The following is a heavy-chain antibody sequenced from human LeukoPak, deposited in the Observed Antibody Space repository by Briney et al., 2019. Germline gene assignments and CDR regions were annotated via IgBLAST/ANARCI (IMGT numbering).Heavy chain of an antibody. D-gene: IGHD6-19*01. V-gene: IGHV3-48*03. CDR3: AGQIAVAGLDY. Sequence: PGGSLRLSCAASGFTFSSYEMNWVRQAPGKGLEWVSYISSSGTTIYYADSVKGRFTISRDNSKNTLYLQMNSLRAEDTAVYYCAGQIAVAGLDYWGQGTLVTVSS. J-gene: IGHJ4*02. CDR2: ISSSGTTI. CDR1: GFTFSSYE.